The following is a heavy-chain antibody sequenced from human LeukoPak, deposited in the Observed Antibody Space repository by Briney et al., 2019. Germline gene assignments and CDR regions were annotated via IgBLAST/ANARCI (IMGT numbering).Heavy chain of an antibody. D-gene: IGHD5-18*01. Sequence: ETSQTLSLTCTVSGGSISSGDYYWSWIRQPPGKGLEWIGYIYYSGSTYYNPSLKSRVTISVDTSKNQFSPKLSSVTAADTAVYYCASVDSSYYYGMDVWGQGTTVTVSS. J-gene: IGHJ6*02. CDR1: GGSISSGDYY. CDR2: IYYSGST. CDR3: ASVDSSYYYGMDV. V-gene: IGHV4-30-4*01.